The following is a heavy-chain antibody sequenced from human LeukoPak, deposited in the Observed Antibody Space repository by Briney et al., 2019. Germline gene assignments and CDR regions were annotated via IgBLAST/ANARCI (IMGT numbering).Heavy chain of an antibody. CDR3: AKDTVGDGYNWFFDY. CDR2: VSRAGGST. D-gene: IGHD5-24*01. Sequence: GGSLRLSCAASGFIFSTYAMYWVRQAPGKGLAWVAAVSRAGGSTYYADSVKGRFTISRDNSKNTLYLHMTSLRAEDTAVYYCAKDTVGDGYNWFFDYWGQGTLVTVSS. J-gene: IGHJ4*02. CDR1: GFIFSTYA. V-gene: IGHV3-23*01.